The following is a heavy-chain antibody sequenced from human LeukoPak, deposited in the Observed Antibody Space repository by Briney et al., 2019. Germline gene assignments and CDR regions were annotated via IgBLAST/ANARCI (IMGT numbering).Heavy chain of an antibody. CDR2: ISDSGST. V-gene: IGHV4-59*12. J-gene: IGHJ5*02. D-gene: IGHD4-17*01. CDR1: GGSINGYY. CDR3: ARVFRGAVTSNCFDP. Sequence: PSETLSLTCTVSGGSINGYYWTWIRQPPGKGLEWIGYISDSGSTNHNPSLKSRVSMSVGSSNTDFSLRLNSVTAADTAVYYCARVFRGAVTSNCFDPWGQGTLVTVSS.